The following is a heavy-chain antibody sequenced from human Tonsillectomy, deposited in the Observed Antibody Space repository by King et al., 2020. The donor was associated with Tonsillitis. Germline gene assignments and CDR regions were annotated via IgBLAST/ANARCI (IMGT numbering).Heavy chain of an antibody. CDR2: IIPMVGTA. J-gene: IGHJ4*02. CDR3: ASSDTSAWTGDY. V-gene: IGHV1-69*01. Sequence: QLVQSGAEVKKPGSSVKVSCKASGGTFSSYTISWVRQAPGQGLEWMGGIIPMVGTANYAQKFQGRVTITADESTSTAYMDLSSLRSEDTAVYYCASSDTSAWTGDYWGQGTLVTVPS. D-gene: IGHD6-19*01. CDR1: GGTFSSYT.